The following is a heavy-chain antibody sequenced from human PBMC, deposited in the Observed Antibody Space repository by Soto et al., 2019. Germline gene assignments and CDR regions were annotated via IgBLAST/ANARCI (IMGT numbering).Heavy chain of an antibody. J-gene: IGHJ5*02. D-gene: IGHD5-12*01. V-gene: IGHV2-5*01. Sequence: QITLKESGPTLVKPTQTLTLTCTFSGFSLSTSGVGVGWIRQPPGKALEWLALIYWNDDKRYSPSLKSRLTITKDTSKNQVVLTMTNMDPVDTAPYYCAHRDPYSGYLNWFDPWGQGTLVTVSS. CDR2: IYWNDDK. CDR1: GFSLSTSGVG. CDR3: AHRDPYSGYLNWFDP.